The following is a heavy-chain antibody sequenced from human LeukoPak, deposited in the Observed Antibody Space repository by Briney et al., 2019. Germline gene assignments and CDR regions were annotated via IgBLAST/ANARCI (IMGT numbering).Heavy chain of an antibody. CDR3: ARKHYYDSSGFFPPMDN. D-gene: IGHD3-22*01. J-gene: IGHJ4*02. CDR1: GFTVSSNS. V-gene: IGHV3-66*01. CDR2: IYSGGST. Sequence: GGSLRLSCAASGFTVSSNSMSWVRQAPGKGLEWVSVIYSGGSTFYADSVKGRFTISRDNSKNTLYLQMNSLRAEGTAVYYCARKHYYDSSGFFPPMDNWGQGTLVTLSS.